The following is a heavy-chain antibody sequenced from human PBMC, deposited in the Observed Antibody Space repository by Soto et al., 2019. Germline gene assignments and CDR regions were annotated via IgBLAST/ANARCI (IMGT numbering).Heavy chain of an antibody. D-gene: IGHD2-2*01. CDR1: GGSISSGGYS. V-gene: IGHV4-30-2*01. J-gene: IGHJ4*02. CDR2: LFHSGTT. CDR3: ARASRYCSSTSCSPFDY. Sequence: PSETLSLTXAVSGGSISSGGYSWSWLRQPPGKGLEWIGYLFHSGTTYYYPALKSRATISVDTSKNHFSLNLTSVTAADTAVYYCARASRYCSSTSCSPFDYWGQGTLVTVSS.